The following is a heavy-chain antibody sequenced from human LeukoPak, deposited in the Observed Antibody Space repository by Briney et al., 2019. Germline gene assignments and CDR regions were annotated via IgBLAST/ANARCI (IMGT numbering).Heavy chain of an antibody. J-gene: IGHJ4*02. CDR3: ARAKWAVAGTWSRRGGYFDY. CDR1: GGSFSGYY. D-gene: IGHD6-19*01. CDR2: INHSGST. V-gene: IGHV4-34*01. Sequence: SEALSLTCAVYGGSFSGYYWSWIRQPPGKGLEWIGEINHSGSTNYNPSLKSRVTISVDTSKNQFSLKLSSVTAADTAVYYCARAKWAVAGTWSRRGGYFDYWGQGTLVTVSS.